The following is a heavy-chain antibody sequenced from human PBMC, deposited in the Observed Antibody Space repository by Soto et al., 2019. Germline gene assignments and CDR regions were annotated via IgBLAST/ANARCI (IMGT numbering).Heavy chain of an antibody. J-gene: IGHJ4*02. V-gene: IGHV3-73*01. CDR2: IRNKTNNYAT. CDR1: GFTFSGST. Sequence: EVQLVQSGGGLVQPGGSLKVSCATSGFTFSGSTMHWVRQASGKGLEWIGRIRNKTNNYATTYAASVKGRFTISTDDSKDTMYLQMNSLKIEDTAVYYCARRGDGYYGDYWGPGAPVTVSS. CDR3: ARRGDGYYGDY. D-gene: IGHD3-10*01.